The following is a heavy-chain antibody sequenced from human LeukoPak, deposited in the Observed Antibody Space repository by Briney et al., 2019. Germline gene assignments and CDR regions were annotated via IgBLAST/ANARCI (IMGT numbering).Heavy chain of an antibody. Sequence: ASVKVSCKASGYTFTSYGISWVRQAPGQGLEWMGWISAYNGNTNYAQKLQGRVTMTTDTSTSTAYMELRSLRSDDTAVYYCAAPRSATTVTPHDAFDIWGQGTMVTVPS. CDR2: ISAYNGNT. V-gene: IGHV1-18*01. J-gene: IGHJ3*02. D-gene: IGHD4-17*01. CDR1: GYTFTSYG. CDR3: AAPRSATTVTPHDAFDI.